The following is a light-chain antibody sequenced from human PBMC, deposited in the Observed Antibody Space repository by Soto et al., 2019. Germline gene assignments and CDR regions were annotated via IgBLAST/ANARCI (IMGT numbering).Light chain of an antibody. CDR3: TSYTRDTALV. J-gene: IGLJ1*01. V-gene: IGLV2-14*01. CDR2: EVS. Sequence: QSVLTQPASVSGSPGQSITISCTGTSSVVGTYNYVSWYQHHPGKAPKLIIYEVSNRPSGVSNRFSRSKPGSTASLTTSGLQAEDEADYHCTSYTRDTALVFGTGTKGTVL. CDR1: SSVVGTYNY.